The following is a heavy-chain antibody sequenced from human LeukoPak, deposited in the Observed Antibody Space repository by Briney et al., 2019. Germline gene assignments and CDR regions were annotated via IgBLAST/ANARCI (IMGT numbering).Heavy chain of an antibody. CDR1: GFTVSSNY. CDR3: ARVGSSGWYLGFDY. CDR2: IYSGGST. V-gene: IGHV3-66*01. J-gene: IGHJ4*02. Sequence: GGSLRLSCAASGFTVSSNYMSWVRQAPGKGLEWVSVIYSGGSTYYADSVKGRFTISRDNTKNTLYLQMNSLRAEDTAVYYCARVGSSGWYLGFDYWGQGTLVTVSS. D-gene: IGHD6-19*01.